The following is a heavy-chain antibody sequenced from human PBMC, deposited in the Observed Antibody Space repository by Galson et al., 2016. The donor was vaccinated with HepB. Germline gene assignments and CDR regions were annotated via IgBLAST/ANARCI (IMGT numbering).Heavy chain of an antibody. D-gene: IGHD3-3*01. V-gene: IGHV1-46*01. Sequence: SVKVSCKASGYTFTYYSIHWVRQAPGQGLEWMGISNPRYGSTTYAQKFQGRFTVASDTPTRTLYMELSSLSSEDTAVYYCARDSRGGVVMLLDHYYMDVWGEGTTVTVSS. CDR2: SNPRYGST. CDR3: ARDSRGGVVMLLDHYYMDV. CDR1: GYTFTYYS. J-gene: IGHJ6*03.